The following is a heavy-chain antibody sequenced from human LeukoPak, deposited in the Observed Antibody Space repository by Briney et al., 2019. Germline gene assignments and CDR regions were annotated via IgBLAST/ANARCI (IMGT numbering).Heavy chain of an antibody. CDR1: GFSFGSEA. J-gene: IGHJ4*02. CDR2: ISPGGGTT. V-gene: IGHV3-23*01. Sequence: GGSLRLSCVVSGFSFGSEAMSWVRQAPGRGLEWVSSISPGGGTTYYADSVKGRFTISRDNSENTLYVEMNSLRAEDTAIYYCAKETLYAIVGGPFDYWGQGTLVIVSS. CDR3: AKETLYAIVGGPFDY. D-gene: IGHD1-26*01.